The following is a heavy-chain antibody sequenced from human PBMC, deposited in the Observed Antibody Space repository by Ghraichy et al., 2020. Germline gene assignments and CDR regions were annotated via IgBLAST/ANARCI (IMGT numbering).Heavy chain of an antibody. J-gene: IGHJ3*01. CDR1: GFTFSRYL. V-gene: IGHV3-74*01. Sequence: GESLNISCVASGFTFSRYLMHWVRQAPGKGLVWVSRVYGDGSSIGYADSVKGRFTISRDNTQNTLYLQMNSLRVEDTAVYYCARDGLYGGVWYDAFGVWGEGTIVTVSS. CDR3: ARDGLYGGVWYDAFGV. D-gene: IGHD6-19*01. CDR2: VYGDGSSI.